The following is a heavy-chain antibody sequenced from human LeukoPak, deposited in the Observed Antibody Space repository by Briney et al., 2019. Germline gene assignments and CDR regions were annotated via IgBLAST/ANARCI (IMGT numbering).Heavy chain of an antibody. Sequence: GGSLRLSCAASGFTFSSYAMSRVRQAPGKGLEWVSAISGSGGSTYYADSVKGRFTISRDNSKNTLYLQMNSLRAEDTAVYYCAKAISVGVGATGNYWGQGTLVTVSS. V-gene: IGHV3-23*01. J-gene: IGHJ4*02. D-gene: IGHD1-26*01. CDR1: GFTFSSYA. CDR3: AKAISVGVGATGNY. CDR2: ISGSGGST.